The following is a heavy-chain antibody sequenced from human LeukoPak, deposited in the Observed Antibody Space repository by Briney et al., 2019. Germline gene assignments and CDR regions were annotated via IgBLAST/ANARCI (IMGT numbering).Heavy chain of an antibody. CDR1: AASISNYY. D-gene: IGHD3-22*01. J-gene: IGHJ4*02. CDR3: ASPRSGYRYTFDY. Sequence: SETLTLTCAVSAASISNYYWSWIRQAPGKGLEWIGYTSTSGSTNYNPSLKSRVSISLDPSKNRFSLNLNFVTAADTAVYYCASPRSGYRYTFDYWGQGALVTVSS. CDR2: TSTSGST. V-gene: IGHV4-4*09.